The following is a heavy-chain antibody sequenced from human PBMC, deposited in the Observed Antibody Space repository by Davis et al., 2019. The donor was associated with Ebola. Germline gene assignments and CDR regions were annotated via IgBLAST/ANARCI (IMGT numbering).Heavy chain of an antibody. Sequence: MPSETLSLTCAVYGGSFSGYYWSWIRQPPGKGLEWIGEINHSGSTNYNPSLKSRVTISVDTSKNQFSLKLSSVTAADTAVYYCARAPSIGGYDDAFDIWGQGTMVTVSS. V-gene: IGHV4-34*01. CDR2: INHSGST. CDR1: GGSFSGYY. CDR3: ARAPSIGGYDDAFDI. D-gene: IGHD3-22*01. J-gene: IGHJ3*02.